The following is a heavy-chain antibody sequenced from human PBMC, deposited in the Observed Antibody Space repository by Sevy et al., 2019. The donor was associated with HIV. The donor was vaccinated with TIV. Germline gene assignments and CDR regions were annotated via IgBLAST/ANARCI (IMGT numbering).Heavy chain of an antibody. CDR3: ARASTIFGNGYYYYGMDV. Sequence: ASVKVSCKASGYTFTSYGISWVRQAPGQGLEWMGWISAYNGNTNYAQRLQGRVTMTTDTSTSTAYMELRSLRSDDTAVYYCARASTIFGNGYYYYGMDVWGQGTTVTVSS. V-gene: IGHV1-18*01. CDR1: GYTFTSYG. CDR2: ISAYNGNT. J-gene: IGHJ6*02. D-gene: IGHD3-3*01.